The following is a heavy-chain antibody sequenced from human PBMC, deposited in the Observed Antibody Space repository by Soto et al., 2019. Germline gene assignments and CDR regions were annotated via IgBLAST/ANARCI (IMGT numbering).Heavy chain of an antibody. V-gene: IGHV4-4*07. Sequence: PSATLSLTCTVSGGSISSYYWSWIRQPPGKGLEWIGRVYTSWSTNYNPSLKSRVAMSVDTSKNQFSLKLSSVTAADTAVYYCARASIAAAGMGFDYWGQGTLVTVSS. CDR2: VYTSWST. CDR1: GGSISSYY. J-gene: IGHJ4*02. CDR3: ARASIAAAGMGFDY. D-gene: IGHD6-13*01.